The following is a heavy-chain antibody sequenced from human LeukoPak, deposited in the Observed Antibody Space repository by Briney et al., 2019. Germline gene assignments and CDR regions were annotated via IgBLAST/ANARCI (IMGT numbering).Heavy chain of an antibody. CDR2: ISGSGGST. D-gene: IGHD3-10*01. CDR3: ANLPMYYYGSGSYPPSP. V-gene: IGHV3-23*01. Sequence: GGSLRLSCAASGFTFSSYAMSWVRQAPGKGLEWVSAISGSGGSTYYADSVKGRFTISRDNSKNTLYLQMNSLRAEDTAVHYCANLPMYYYGSGSYPPSPWGQGTLVTVSS. CDR1: GFTFSSYA. J-gene: IGHJ5*02.